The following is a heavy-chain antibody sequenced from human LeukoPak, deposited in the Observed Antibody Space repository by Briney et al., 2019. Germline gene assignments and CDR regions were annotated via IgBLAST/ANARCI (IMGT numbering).Heavy chain of an antibody. D-gene: IGHD4-17*01. CDR3: ARGDYGDYVWFDP. V-gene: IGHV1-3*01. Sequence: ASVNVSCKASGYTFTSYAMHWVRQAPGQRLEWMGWINAGNGNTKYSQKFQGRVTITRDTSASTAYMELSSLRSEDTAVYYCARGDYGDYVWFDPWGQGTLVTVSS. J-gene: IGHJ5*01. CDR2: INAGNGNT. CDR1: GYTFTSYA.